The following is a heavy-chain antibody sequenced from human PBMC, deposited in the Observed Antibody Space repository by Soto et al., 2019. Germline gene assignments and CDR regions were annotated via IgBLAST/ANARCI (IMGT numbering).Heavy chain of an antibody. CDR1: GGSISSYY. Sequence: SETLSLTCTVSGGSISSYYWSWIRQPPGKGLEWIGYIYYSGSTNYNPSLKSRVTISVDTSKNQFSLKLSSVTATDTAVYYCARHDDILTGPFDYWGQGTLVTAPQ. CDR3: ARHDDILTGPFDY. CDR2: IYYSGST. J-gene: IGHJ4*02. D-gene: IGHD3-9*01. V-gene: IGHV4-59*08.